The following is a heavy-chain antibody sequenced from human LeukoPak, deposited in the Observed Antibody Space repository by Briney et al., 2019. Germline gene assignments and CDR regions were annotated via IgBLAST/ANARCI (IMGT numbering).Heavy chain of an antibody. CDR3: AKGSANYLGSGSYSAGLLFDY. D-gene: IGHD3-10*01. V-gene: IGHV3-23*01. J-gene: IGHJ4*02. Sequence: GGSLRLSCAASGFRFSSYAMSWVRQAPGKGLEWVSGISNSGGSTYHVDSVKGRFTMSRDNSKNTLYLQMNSLRAEDTAVYYCAKGSANYLGSGSYSAGLLFDYWGQGTLVTVSS. CDR1: GFRFSSYA. CDR2: ISNSGGST.